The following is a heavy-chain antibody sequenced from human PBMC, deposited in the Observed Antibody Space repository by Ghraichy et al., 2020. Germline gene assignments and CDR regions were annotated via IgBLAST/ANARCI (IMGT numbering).Heavy chain of an antibody. D-gene: IGHD6-19*01. CDR1: GFIFNNYG. CDR2: IRFDGRNK. V-gene: IGHV3-30*02. CDR3: GKDPEYNSGLIDY. Sequence: GESLNISCAASGFIFNNYGMHWVRQAPGKGLEWVAFIRFDGRNKYYVDSVKGRFTISRDNSKNTLSLQMNSLRAEDTAVYYCGKDPEYNSGLIDYWGQGTLVTVSS. J-gene: IGHJ4*02.